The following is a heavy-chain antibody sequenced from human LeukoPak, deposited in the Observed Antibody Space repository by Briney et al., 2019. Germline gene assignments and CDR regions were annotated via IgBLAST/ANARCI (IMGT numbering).Heavy chain of an antibody. CDR3: ARAETGYSYGSLDY. D-gene: IGHD5-18*01. V-gene: IGHV4-39*07. CDR2: IYYSGST. Sequence: SETLSLTCTVSGGSISSSSYYWGWIRQPPGKGLEWIGSIYYSGSTYYNPSLKSRVTISVDTSKNQFSLKLSSVTAADTAVYYCARAETGYSYGSLDYWGQGTLVTVSS. J-gene: IGHJ4*02. CDR1: GGSISSSSYY.